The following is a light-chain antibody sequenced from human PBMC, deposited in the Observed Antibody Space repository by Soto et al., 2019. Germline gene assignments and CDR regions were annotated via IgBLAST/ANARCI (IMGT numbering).Light chain of an antibody. CDR3: QQYHSSPLT. V-gene: IGKV1-5*03. Sequence: DVQMTQSPPILSASVGDRVIITCRASQSISGYLAWYQQKPGKVPEVLIYEASNLGSGVPSRFSGSGSGTDFSLTITSLQPDDFATYSCQQYHSSPLTFGGGTKVEIK. J-gene: IGKJ4*01. CDR1: QSISGY. CDR2: EAS.